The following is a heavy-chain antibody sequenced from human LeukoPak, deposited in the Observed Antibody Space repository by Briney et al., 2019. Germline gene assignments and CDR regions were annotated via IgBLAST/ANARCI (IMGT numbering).Heavy chain of an antibody. J-gene: IGHJ4*02. CDR1: GYTFTSYG. D-gene: IGHD2-2*01. CDR3: ARVGIVVPAATDFDS. V-gene: IGHV1-18*01. Sequence: ASVKVSCKASGYTFTSYGISWVRQAPGQGLEWMGWISAYNGNTNYAQKLQGRVTMTTDTSTSTAYMELRSLRSDDTAVYYCARVGIVVPAATDFDSWGQGTLVTVSS. CDR2: ISAYNGNT.